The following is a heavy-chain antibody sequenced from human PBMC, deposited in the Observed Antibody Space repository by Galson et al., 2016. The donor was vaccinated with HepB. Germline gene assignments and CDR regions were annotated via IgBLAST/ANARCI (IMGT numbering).Heavy chain of an antibody. CDR2: IKYDGSDT. D-gene: IGHD2-15*01. Sequence: SLRLSCAVSGFDFSSYWMTWVRQTPEKRLEWVANIKYDGSDTNYVDAVKGRFIIYRDNARNSLHLQMDNLRVEDTGRYFCVRDVRCSGSNTCHSWFAPWGQGALVTVSS. J-gene: IGHJ5*02. V-gene: IGHV3-7*03. CDR1: GFDFSSYW. CDR3: VRDVRCSGSNTCHSWFAP.